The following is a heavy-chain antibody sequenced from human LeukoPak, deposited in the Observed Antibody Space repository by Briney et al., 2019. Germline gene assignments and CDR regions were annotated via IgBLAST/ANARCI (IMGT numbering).Heavy chain of an antibody. J-gene: IGHJ4*02. V-gene: IGHV4-31*03. CDR1: GGSISSGGYY. Sequence: SETLSLTCTVSGGSISSGGYYWSWIRQHPGKGLEWIGYIYYSGSTYYNPSLKSRVTISVDTSKNQFSLKLSSVTAADTAVYYCARDSPYDSSGYPIYWGQGTLSPSPQ. CDR2: IYYSGST. CDR3: ARDSPYDSSGYPIY. D-gene: IGHD3-22*01.